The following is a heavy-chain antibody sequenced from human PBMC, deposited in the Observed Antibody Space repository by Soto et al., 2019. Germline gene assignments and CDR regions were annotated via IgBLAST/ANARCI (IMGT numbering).Heavy chain of an antibody. D-gene: IGHD6-19*01. V-gene: IGHV3-23*01. CDR1: GFTFSSYA. J-gene: IGHJ6*02. CDR2: ISGSGGST. Sequence: GGSLRLSCAASGFTFSSYAMSWVRQAPGKGLEWVSAISGSGGSTYYADSVKGRFTISRDNSKNTLYLQMNSLRAEDTAVYYWAKETQWLVHYGMDVLGQGTTVTVSS. CDR3: AKETQWLVHYGMDV.